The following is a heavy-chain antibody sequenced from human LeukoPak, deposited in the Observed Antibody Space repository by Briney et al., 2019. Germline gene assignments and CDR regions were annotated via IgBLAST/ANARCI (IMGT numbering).Heavy chain of an antibody. Sequence: GGSLRLSCAASGFTFSSYAMSWVRQAPGKGLEWVSAISGSGGGTYYADSVKGRFTISRDNSKNTLYLQMNSLRAEDTAVYYCAKAEYYDSSGDYYFDYWGQGTLVTVSS. D-gene: IGHD3-22*01. V-gene: IGHV3-23*01. CDR3: AKAEYYDSSGDYYFDY. CDR1: GFTFSSYA. J-gene: IGHJ4*02. CDR2: ISGSGGGT.